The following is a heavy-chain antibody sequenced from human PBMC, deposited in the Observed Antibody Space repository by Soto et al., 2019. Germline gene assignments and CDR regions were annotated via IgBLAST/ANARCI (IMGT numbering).Heavy chain of an antibody. J-gene: IGHJ6*02. CDR2: ISSSSSYI. Sequence: GGSLRLSCAASGFTFSSYSMNWVRQAPGKGLEWVSSISSSSSYIYYADSVKGRFTISRDNAKNSLYLQMNSLRAEDTAVYYCARDLGLLHCSGGSCYSAYYYYYGMDVWRQGTTVTVSS. CDR3: ARDLGLLHCSGGSCYSAYYYYYGMDV. D-gene: IGHD2-15*01. CDR1: GFTFSSYS. V-gene: IGHV3-21*01.